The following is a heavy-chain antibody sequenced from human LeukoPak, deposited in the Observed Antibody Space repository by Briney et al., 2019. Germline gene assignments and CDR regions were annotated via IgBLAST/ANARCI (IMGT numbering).Heavy chain of an antibody. CDR3: ARRFSNYGIDY. CDR1: GGSFSSSSYY. CDR2: IYYTGST. J-gene: IGHJ4*02. Sequence: SETLSLTCSVSGGSFSSSSYYWGWIRQPPGKGLEWIGSIYYTGSTYYSPSFKSRVTISIDTSKIQFSLNLNSVTAADTAVYYCARRFSNYGIDYWGQGTLVTVSS. V-gene: IGHV4-39*01. D-gene: IGHD4-11*01.